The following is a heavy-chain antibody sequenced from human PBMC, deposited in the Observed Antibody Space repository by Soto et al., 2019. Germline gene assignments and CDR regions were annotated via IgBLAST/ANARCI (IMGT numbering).Heavy chain of an antibody. CDR2: IYPGDSDT. Sequence: GESLKISCMGSGYKVSTWHNFTSYWIAWVRQMPGEGLEWMGIIYPGDSDTRYSPSFQGQVTISADKSINSVYLQWSSLKASDTATYYCARLGFNYDFWSGYYFRWDAFDIWGQGTMVTVS. D-gene: IGHD3-3*01. CDR1: GYKVSTWHNFTSYW. CDR3: ARLGFNYDFWSGYYFRWDAFDI. V-gene: IGHV5-51*01. J-gene: IGHJ3*02.